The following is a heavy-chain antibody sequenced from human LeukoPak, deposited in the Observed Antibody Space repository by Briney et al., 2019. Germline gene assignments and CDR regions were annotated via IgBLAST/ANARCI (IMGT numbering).Heavy chain of an antibody. D-gene: IGHD3-9*01. Sequence: PGGSLRLSCAASGFTLSSYSMNWVRQAPGKGLEWVSSISSSSSYIYYADSVKGRFTISRDNAKNSLYLQMNSLRAEDTAVYYCTTDPRPYYYISLDYWGQGTLVTVSS. J-gene: IGHJ4*02. CDR3: TTDPRPYYYISLDY. CDR2: ISSSSSYI. V-gene: IGHV3-21*03. CDR1: GFTLSSYS.